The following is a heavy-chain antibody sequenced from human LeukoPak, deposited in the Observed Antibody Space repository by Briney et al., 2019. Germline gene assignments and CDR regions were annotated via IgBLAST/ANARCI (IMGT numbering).Heavy chain of an antibody. CDR1: GYTFTSYD. CDR3: ARDSRIAAAGTGTLGY. D-gene: IGHD6-13*01. Sequence: ASVKVSCKASGYTFTSYDINWVRQATGQGLEWMGWMNPNSGGTNYAQKFQGRVTMTRDTSISTAYMELSRLRSDDTAVYYCARDSRIAAAGTGTLGYWGQGTLVTVSS. V-gene: IGHV1-2*02. CDR2: MNPNSGGT. J-gene: IGHJ4*02.